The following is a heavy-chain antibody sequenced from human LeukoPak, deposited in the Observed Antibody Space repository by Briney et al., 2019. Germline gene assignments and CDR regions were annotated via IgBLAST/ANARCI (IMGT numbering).Heavy chain of an antibody. CDR3: ARCSGYSNWFDP. CDR1: GGSISGYY. CDR2: IYYSGST. D-gene: IGHD3-22*01. Sequence: SETLSLTCTVSGGSISGYYWSWIRQPPGKGLEWIGYIYYSGSTNYNPSLKSRVTISVDTSKNQFSLKLSSVTAADTAVYYCARCSGYSNWFDPWGQGTLVTVSS. V-gene: IGHV4-59*01. J-gene: IGHJ5*02.